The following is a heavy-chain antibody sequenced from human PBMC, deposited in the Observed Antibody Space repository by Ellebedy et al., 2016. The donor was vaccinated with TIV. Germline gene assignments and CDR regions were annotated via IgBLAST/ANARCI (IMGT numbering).Heavy chain of an antibody. Sequence: SETLSLTXTVSGGSISSGGYYWSWIRQHPGKGLEWIGYIYYSGSTYYNPSLKSRVTISVDTSKNQFSLKLSSVTAADTAVYYCARHDSNYIIDYWGQGTLVTVSS. CDR2: IYYSGST. D-gene: IGHD4-11*01. V-gene: IGHV4-31*03. CDR3: ARHDSNYIIDY. J-gene: IGHJ4*02. CDR1: GGSISSGGYY.